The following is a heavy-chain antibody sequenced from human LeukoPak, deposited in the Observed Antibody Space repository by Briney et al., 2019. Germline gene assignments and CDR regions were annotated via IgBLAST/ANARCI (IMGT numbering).Heavy chain of an antibody. CDR3: ASSSHPYWFDP. J-gene: IGHJ5*02. CDR1: GGTFSSYA. V-gene: IGHV1-69*04. D-gene: IGHD6-13*01. CDR2: IIPILGIA. Sequence: ASVKVSCKASGGTFSSYAISWVRQAPGQGLEWMGRIIPILGIANYAQKFQGRVTITADKSTSTAYMELSSLRSEDTAVYYCASSSHPYWFDPWGQGTLVTVSS.